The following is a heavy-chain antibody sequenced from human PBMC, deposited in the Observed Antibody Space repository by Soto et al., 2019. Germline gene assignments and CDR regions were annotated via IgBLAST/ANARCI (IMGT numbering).Heavy chain of an antibody. CDR3: TTGSVEGV. V-gene: IGHV3-15*07. D-gene: IGHD2-15*01. J-gene: IGHJ6*02. CDR1: GFTFYNSW. Sequence: DVQLVESGGGLVKPGGSLRLSCAASGFTFYNSWMNWVRQAPGKGLEWVGRIKRNSDGGRTDYAAPVKGRFTISRDDSDNTLYLQMNSLKTEAPAVYYCTTGSVEGVWGQGTTVSVSS. CDR2: IKRNSDGGRT.